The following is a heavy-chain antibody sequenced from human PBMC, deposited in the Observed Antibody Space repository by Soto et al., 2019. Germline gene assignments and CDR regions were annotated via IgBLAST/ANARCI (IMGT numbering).Heavy chain of an antibody. Sequence: GGALRLSCAVSGFTFDDNAMHWVRQAPEKGLKWVSGINWKSDIGYADSVKGHFTISRDNAENSLYLQMNSLRAEDTALYYCAISKDRGGSTTFRYWGQGTKVTVSS. J-gene: IGHJ4*02. CDR2: INWKSDI. D-gene: IGHD3-10*02. CDR3: AISKDRGGSTTFRY. CDR1: GFTFDDNA. V-gene: IGHV3-9*01.